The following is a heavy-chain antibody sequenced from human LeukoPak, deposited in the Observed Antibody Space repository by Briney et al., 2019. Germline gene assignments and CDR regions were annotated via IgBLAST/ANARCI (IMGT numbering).Heavy chain of an antibody. D-gene: IGHD2-2*01. V-gene: IGHV3-21*01. Sequence: GGSLRLPCAASGFSFSDYTINWVRQAPGKGLEWVSDISSSSSYIYYADSVKGRFTISRDNAKSSLYLQMNSLRAEDTAVYYCARGRGCSSTTCYPDYWGQGTLVTVSS. CDR2: ISSSSSYI. CDR1: GFSFSDYT. J-gene: IGHJ4*02. CDR3: ARGRGCSSTTCYPDY.